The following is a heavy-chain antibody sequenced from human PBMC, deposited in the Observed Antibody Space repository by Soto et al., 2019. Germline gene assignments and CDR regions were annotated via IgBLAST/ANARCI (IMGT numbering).Heavy chain of an antibody. CDR2: ISYDGRKN. Sequence: GGSLRLSCAASGFTFSSFAMHWARQAPGKGPEWVAFISYDGRKNSYADSVKGRFTVSRDNSKNTVYLQMNGLRAEDTAVYYCARGCSSSDCYTNYYYYYGMDVWGHGTTVTVSS. J-gene: IGHJ6*02. CDR3: ARGCSSSDCYTNYYYYYGMDV. CDR1: GFTFSSFA. D-gene: IGHD2-2*02. V-gene: IGHV3-30*04.